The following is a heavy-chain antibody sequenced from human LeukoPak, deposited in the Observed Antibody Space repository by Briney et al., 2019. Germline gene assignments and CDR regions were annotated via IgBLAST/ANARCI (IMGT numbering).Heavy chain of an antibody. V-gene: IGHV3-21*01. J-gene: IGHJ4*01. Sequence: GGSLRLSCAASGFTFSTYNMNWFRQAPGKGLEYVSSISSSNSYIYYADSVKGRFTISRDNAKNSLYLQMNSLRAEDTAVYYCARGATNFDYWGHGTLVTVSS. CDR1: GFTFSTYN. CDR3: ARGATNFDY. CDR2: ISSSNSYI.